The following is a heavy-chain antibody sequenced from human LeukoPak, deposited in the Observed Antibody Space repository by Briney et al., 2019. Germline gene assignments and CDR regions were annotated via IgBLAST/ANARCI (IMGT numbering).Heavy chain of an antibody. CDR3: ARYYYDSSGSPFNDY. D-gene: IGHD3-22*01. V-gene: IGHV3-11*01. CDR1: GFTFSDYY. J-gene: IGHJ4*02. CDR2: ISSSGSTI. Sequence: GGSLRLSCAASGFTFSDYYMSWIRQAPGKGLERVSYISSSGSTIHYADSVKGRFTISRDNAKNSLYLQMNSLRAEDTAVYYCARYYYDSSGSPFNDYWGQGTLVTVSS.